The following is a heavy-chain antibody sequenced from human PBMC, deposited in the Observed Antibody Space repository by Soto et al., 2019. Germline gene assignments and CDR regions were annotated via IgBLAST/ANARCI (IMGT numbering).Heavy chain of an antibody. J-gene: IGHJ6*02. CDR1: GYTFTGYY. D-gene: IGHD2-2*01. CDR3: ARALWSSTSWYSGYYYYRMDV. Sequence: QVQLVQSGAEVKKPGASVKVSCKASGYTFTGYYMHWVRQAPGQGLEWMGWINPNSGGTNYAQKFQGRVTMTRDTSIRHAYMGLRRLGSEGQAVYFCARALWSSTSWYSGYYYYRMDVWGQGTTVTVSS. CDR2: INPNSGGT. V-gene: IGHV1-2*02.